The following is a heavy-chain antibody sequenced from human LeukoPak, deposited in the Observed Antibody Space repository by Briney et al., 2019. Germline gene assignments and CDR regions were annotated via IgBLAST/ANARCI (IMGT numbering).Heavy chain of an antibody. CDR3: AKVYNWNDMGAFDI. J-gene: IGHJ3*02. Sequence: PGRSLRLSCAASGFTFDDYAMHWVRQAPGKGLEWVSGISWNSGSMGYADSVKGRFTISRDNAKNSLYLQMNSLRAEDTALYYCAKVYNWNDMGAFDIWAKGQWSPSLQ. CDR2: ISWNSGSM. V-gene: IGHV3-9*01. D-gene: IGHD1-1*01. CDR1: GFTFDDYA.